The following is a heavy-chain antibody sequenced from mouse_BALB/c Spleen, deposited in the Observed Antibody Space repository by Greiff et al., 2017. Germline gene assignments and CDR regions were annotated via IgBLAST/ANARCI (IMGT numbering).Heavy chain of an antibody. V-gene: IGHV5-9-3*01. CDR1: GFTFSSYA. CDR2: ISSGGSYT. D-gene: IGHD4-1*01. Sequence: EVHLVESGGGLVKPGGSLKLSCAASGFTFSSYAMSWVRQTPEKRLEWVATISSGGSYTYYPDSVKGRFTISRDNAKNTLYLQMSSLRSEDTAMYYCARQTGTYAMDYWGQGTSVTVSS. J-gene: IGHJ4*01. CDR3: ARQTGTYAMDY.